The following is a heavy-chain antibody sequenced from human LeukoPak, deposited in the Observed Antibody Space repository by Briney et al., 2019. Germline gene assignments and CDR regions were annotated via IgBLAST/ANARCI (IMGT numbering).Heavy chain of an antibody. CDR2: INPNSGGT. CDR3: ATPVAILDAFDI. D-gene: IGHD2/OR15-2a*01. V-gene: IGHV1-2*02. Sequence: ASVKVSCKASGYTLTGYYMHWVRQAPGQGLEWMGWINPNSGGTNYAQKFQGRVTMTRDTSISTAYMELSRLRSDDTAVYYCATPVAILDAFDIWGQGTMVTVSS. CDR1: GYTLTGYY. J-gene: IGHJ3*02.